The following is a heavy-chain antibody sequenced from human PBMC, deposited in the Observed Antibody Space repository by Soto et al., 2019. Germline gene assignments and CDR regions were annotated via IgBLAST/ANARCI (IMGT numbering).Heavy chain of an antibody. CDR3: ARGALLWFGAHDYYGMDV. Sequence: QVQLQQRGAGLLKPSETLSLTCGVFGGSFSGYYWTWIRQPPGQGLEWIGAIYHSGGTNYHPSIKSRVTISVDTSNHHFSLKLSSVTAADTAVYYCARGALLWFGAHDYYGMDVWGQGTTVTVSS. V-gene: IGHV4-34*01. CDR2: IYHSGGT. D-gene: IGHD3-10*01. J-gene: IGHJ6*02. CDR1: GGSFSGYY.